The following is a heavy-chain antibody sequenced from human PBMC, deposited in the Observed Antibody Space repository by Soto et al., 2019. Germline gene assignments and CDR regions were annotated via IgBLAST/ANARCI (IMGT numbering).Heavy chain of an antibody. J-gene: IGHJ4*02. V-gene: IGHV3-23*01. Sequence: GGSLRLSCAASGFPFSTYAMSWVRQAPGKGLEWVSTIMNSSAGTYYPDSMMGRFTIARDNAKNTVYLQMNSLRAEDTAVYYCARDSGYSYGPFDYWGQGTLV. D-gene: IGHD5-18*01. CDR3: ARDSGYSYGPFDY. CDR2: IMNSSAGT. CDR1: GFPFSTYA.